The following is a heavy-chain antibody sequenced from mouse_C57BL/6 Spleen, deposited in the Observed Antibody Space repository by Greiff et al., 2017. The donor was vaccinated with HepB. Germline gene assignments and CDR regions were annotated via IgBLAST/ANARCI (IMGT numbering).Heavy chain of an antibody. CDR1: GYTFTSYW. CDR2: ISHSNGGT. J-gene: IGHJ2*01. V-gene: IGHV1-53*01. Sequence: QVQLQQSGTELVKPGASVTLSCKASGYTFTSYWLHWVKQRPGQGLERIGNISHSNGGTNYNEKFKSKDTLTVDKFSSTAYMQLSSLASEDSAVYDCEGGSRDYWGQGTPLTVSA. CDR3: EGGSRDY.